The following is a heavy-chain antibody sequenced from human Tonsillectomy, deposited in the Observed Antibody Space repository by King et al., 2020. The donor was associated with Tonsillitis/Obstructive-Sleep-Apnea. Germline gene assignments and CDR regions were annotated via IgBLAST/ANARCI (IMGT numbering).Heavy chain of an antibody. D-gene: IGHD2-21*02. V-gene: IGHV3-30*18. CDR1: GFTFSTYG. CDR2: ISYDGRNK. J-gene: IGHJ4*02. Sequence: VQLVESGGGVVQPGRSLRLSCAASGFTFSTYGMHWVRQAPGKGLEWAAVISYDGRNKYYADSVKGRFTISRDNSKKTVYLQMNSLRAEDTAVYFCAKDKGSDWYWDYWGQGTLVTVST. CDR3: AKDKGSDWYWDY.